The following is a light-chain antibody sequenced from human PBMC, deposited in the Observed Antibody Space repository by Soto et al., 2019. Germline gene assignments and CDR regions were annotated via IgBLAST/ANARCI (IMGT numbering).Light chain of an antibody. CDR2: EVS. CDR1: SSDVGGYNY. V-gene: IGLV2-14*01. J-gene: IGLJ3*02. CDR3: SSHTSSNTWV. Sequence: QSVLTQPASVSGSPGQSITISCTGTSSDVGGYNYVSWYQQHPGKVPRLMIYEVSNRPSGLSNRFSGSKSGNTASLTISGLQAEDEADYYCSSHTSSNTWVFGGGTKLTVL.